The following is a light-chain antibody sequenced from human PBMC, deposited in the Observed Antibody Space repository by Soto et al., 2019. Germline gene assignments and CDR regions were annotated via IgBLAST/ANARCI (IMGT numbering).Light chain of an antibody. Sequence: EIVLTQSQATLSLSPGERATLSYRASQSVSSYLAWYQQKPGQAPRLLIYDASNRATGIPARFSGSGSGTDFTLTISSLEPEDFAVYYCQQRSNWPHTFGQGTKLEIK. CDR1: QSVSSY. J-gene: IGKJ2*01. CDR2: DAS. V-gene: IGKV3-11*01. CDR3: QQRSNWPHT.